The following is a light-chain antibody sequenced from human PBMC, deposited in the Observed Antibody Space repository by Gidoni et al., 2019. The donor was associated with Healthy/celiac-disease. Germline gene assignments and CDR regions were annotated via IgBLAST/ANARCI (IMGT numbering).Light chain of an antibody. V-gene: IGKV1-33*01. J-gene: IGKJ3*01. CDR1: QDMSNY. CDR2: EAF. CDR3: HQYDNLLT. Sequence: ILTCQASQDMSNYFNWYQQKPVKAPKLLIYEAFNLETGVPLRFSGSGSETDFTFTISSLQPEDIATYYCHQYDNLLTFGPGTKVDIK.